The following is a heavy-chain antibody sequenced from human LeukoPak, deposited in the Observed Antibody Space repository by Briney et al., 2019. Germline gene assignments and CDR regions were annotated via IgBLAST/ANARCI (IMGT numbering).Heavy chain of an antibody. Sequence: ASVKVSCKASGYTFTGYYMHWVRQAPGQGLEWMGWINPNSGGTNYAQKFQGWVTMTRDTSISTAYMELSRLRSDDTAVYYCAREVLLWFGAPLGMDVWGQGTTVTVSS. CDR2: INPNSGGT. CDR1: GYTFTGYY. J-gene: IGHJ6*02. CDR3: AREVLLWFGAPLGMDV. V-gene: IGHV1-2*04. D-gene: IGHD3-10*01.